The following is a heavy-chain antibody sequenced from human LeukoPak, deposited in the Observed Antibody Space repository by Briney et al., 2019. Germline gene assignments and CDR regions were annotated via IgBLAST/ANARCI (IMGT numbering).Heavy chain of an antibody. V-gene: IGHV1-3*01. CDR2: INAGNGNT. CDR3: ARASYDFWSGRPHNWFDP. CDR1: GYTFTSYA. J-gene: IGHJ5*02. Sequence: EASVKVSCKASGYTFTSYAMHWVRQAPGQRLEWMGWINAGNGNTKYSQKFQGRVTITRNTSISTAYMELSSLRSEDTAVYYCARASYDFWSGRPHNWFDPWGQGTLVTVSS. D-gene: IGHD3-3*01.